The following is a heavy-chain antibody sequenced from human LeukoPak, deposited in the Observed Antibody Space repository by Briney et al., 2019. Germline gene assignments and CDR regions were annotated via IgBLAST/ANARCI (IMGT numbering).Heavy chain of an antibody. V-gene: IGHV3-23*01. D-gene: IGHD6-19*01. CDR1: GFTFSDYA. Sequence: GGSLRLSCVASGFTFSDYAMAWVRQAPGKGLERVSSITNSGDGAFYVDTVRGRFSISRDTSQNTLYLQMNSLRVEDTAVYYCAKYISGWFEDCWGQGTLVTVTS. J-gene: IGHJ4*02. CDR2: ITNSGDGA. CDR3: AKYISGWFEDC.